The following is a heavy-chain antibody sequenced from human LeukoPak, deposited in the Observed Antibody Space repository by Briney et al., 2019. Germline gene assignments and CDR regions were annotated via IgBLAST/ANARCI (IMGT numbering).Heavy chain of an antibody. V-gene: IGHV3-23*01. Sequence: GGSLRLSCAASGFTFSSYAMSRVRQAPGKGLEWVSAISGNGGSTYYADSVKGRFTISRDNSKNTLYLQMNSLRAEDTAVYYCAKDPPLGYDILTGYYNYWGQGTLVTVSS. CDR2: ISGNGGST. CDR3: AKDPPLGYDILTGYYNY. J-gene: IGHJ4*02. CDR1: GFTFSSYA. D-gene: IGHD3-9*01.